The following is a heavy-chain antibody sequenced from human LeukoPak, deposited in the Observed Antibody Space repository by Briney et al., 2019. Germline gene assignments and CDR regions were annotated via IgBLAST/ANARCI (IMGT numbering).Heavy chain of an antibody. V-gene: IGHV3-21*04. J-gene: IGHJ4*02. CDR1: GFTFSSYT. CDR3: AREYSGSYDPFDY. Sequence: PGGSLRLSCAASGFTFSSYTMNWVRQAPGKGLEWVSSISTSSSYINYADSVKGRFTISRDNAKNSLYLQMNSLRSEDTAVYYCAREYSGSYDPFDYWGQGTLVTVSS. D-gene: IGHD1-26*01. CDR2: ISTSSSYI.